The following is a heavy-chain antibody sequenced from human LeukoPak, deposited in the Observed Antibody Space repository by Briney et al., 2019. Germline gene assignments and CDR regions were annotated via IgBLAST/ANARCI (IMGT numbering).Heavy chain of an antibody. Sequence: SETLSLTFAVSGGSIGSYYWSWIRQPPGKVLDRIGYIYYSGSTNYNPSLKSRVTISVDTSKNQFSLKLGSVTAADTAVYYCARHGRIYGSGRKTNYYGMDVWGQGTTVTVSS. J-gene: IGHJ6*02. CDR2: IYYSGST. D-gene: IGHD3-10*01. V-gene: IGHV4-59*08. CDR3: ARHGRIYGSGRKTNYYGMDV. CDR1: GGSIGSYY.